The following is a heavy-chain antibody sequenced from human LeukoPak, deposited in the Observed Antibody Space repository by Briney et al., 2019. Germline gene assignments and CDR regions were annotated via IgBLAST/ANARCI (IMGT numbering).Heavy chain of an antibody. CDR1: GGTFSSYA. CDR2: INTNTGNP. D-gene: IGHD6-19*01. J-gene: IGHJ4*02. Sequence: ASLKVSCKASGGTFSSYAISWVRQAPGQGLEWMGWINTNTGNPTYAQGFTGRFVFSLDTSVSTAYLQISSLKAEDTAVYYCAREDSSGWFDYWGQGTLVTVSS. V-gene: IGHV7-4-1*02. CDR3: AREDSSGWFDY.